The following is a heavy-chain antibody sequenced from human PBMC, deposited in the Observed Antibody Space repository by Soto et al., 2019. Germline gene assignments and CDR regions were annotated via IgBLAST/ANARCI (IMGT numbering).Heavy chain of an antibody. Sequence: SRRLSCAVSGFSLSPHAPHHYSQAPEKGLEYVSAISSNGDSTYYANSVKGRFTISRDNSKNTLYLQMGSLRAEEMAMYYCATGYNGYAVFDYWGQGTLVTVSS. CDR2: ISSNGDST. D-gene: IGHD5-12*01. J-gene: IGHJ4*02. CDR1: GFSLSPHA. V-gene: IGHV3-64*01. CDR3: ATGYNGYAVFDY.